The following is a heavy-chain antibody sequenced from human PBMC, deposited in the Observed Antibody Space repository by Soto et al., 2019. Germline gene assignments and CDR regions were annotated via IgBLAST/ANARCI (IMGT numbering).Heavy chain of an antibody. J-gene: IGHJ4*02. D-gene: IGHD1-26*01. V-gene: IGHV3-23*01. CDR2: ISNSGGLT. Sequence: EVQLLESGGALVQPGGSLRLSCAASGFTFSSFTMYWVRQAPGKGLQWVSLISNSGGLTYYADSVKGRFTISRDNSKNTLYLQMKSVRADDAAVYFCAKDAPWVGRNFDYGGQGTQVTVSS. CDR1: GFTFSSFT. CDR3: AKDAPWVGRNFDY.